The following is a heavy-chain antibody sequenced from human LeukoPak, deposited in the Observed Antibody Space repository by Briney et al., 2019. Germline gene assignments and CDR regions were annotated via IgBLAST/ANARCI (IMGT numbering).Heavy chain of an antibody. CDR3: ARVAATATGAYDI. CDR1: EFTFSNYW. J-gene: IGHJ3*02. CDR2: INQDGSEK. Sequence: GGSLRLSCAAYEFTFSNYWMSWVRQAPEKGLEWVACINQDGSEKNYLDSVKGRFTISRDNTKNSLHLQMNSLRVEDTAVYYCARVAATATGAYDIWGQGTMVTVSS. V-gene: IGHV3-7*04. D-gene: IGHD2-21*02.